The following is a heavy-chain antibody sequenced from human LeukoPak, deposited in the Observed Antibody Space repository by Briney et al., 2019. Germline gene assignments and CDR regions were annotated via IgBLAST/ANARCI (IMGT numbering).Heavy chain of an antibody. CDR1: GDTFTNYY. V-gene: IGHV1-2*02. D-gene: IGHD2-21*01. Sequence: ASVKVSRKASGDTFTNYYIHWVRQAPGQGLEWVAGINPSNGATHFAQRFRARVTVTRDTAISTGYMELSGITSDDTAVYYCAMELLVPVPLKAFDYWGQGTLVTVSS. CDR3: AMELLVPVPLKAFDY. J-gene: IGHJ4*02. CDR2: INPSNGAT.